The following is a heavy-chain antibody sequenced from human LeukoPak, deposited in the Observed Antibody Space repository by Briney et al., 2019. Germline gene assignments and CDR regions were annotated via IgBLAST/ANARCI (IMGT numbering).Heavy chain of an antibody. CDR2: MFYTGSG. D-gene: IGHD5-18*01. CDR1: GXSMSNYY. J-gene: IGHJ5*02. CDR3: ATNLPGYSYGYWAA. V-gene: IGHV4-59*01. Sequence: PSETLSLTCTVSGXSMSNYYWNWIRQPPGKGLEWIGYMFYTGSGKYNPSLKSRVTISVDTSKRQISLKLTSVTTADTAAYYCATNLPGYSYGYWAAWGQGTLVTVSS.